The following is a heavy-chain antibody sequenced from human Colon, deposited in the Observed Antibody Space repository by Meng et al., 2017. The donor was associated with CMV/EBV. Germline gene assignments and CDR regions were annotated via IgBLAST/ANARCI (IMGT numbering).Heavy chain of an antibody. D-gene: IGHD3-10*01. CDR1: GRSVSSGSYY. CDR2: IYYSGST. Sequence: SETLSLTCTVSGRSVSSGSYYWSWIRQPPGKGLEWIGYIYYSGSTNYNPSLKSRVTISVDTSKNQFSLKLSSVTAADTAVYYCARDGVRGVRPYWGQGTLVTVSS. J-gene: IGHJ4*02. CDR3: ARDGVRGVRPY. V-gene: IGHV4-61*01.